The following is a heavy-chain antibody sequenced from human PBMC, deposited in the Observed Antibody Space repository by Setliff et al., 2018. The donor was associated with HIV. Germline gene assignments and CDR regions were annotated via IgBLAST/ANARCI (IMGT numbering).Heavy chain of an antibody. J-gene: IGHJ3*02. D-gene: IGHD3-22*01. CDR3: ASPFGASDSGGYEYEAFAI. V-gene: IGHV1-2*06. CDR2: IDPNSGGT. CDR1: GYSFTGHY. Sequence: ASVKVSCKASGYSFTGHYIHWVRQAPGQGHEWLWRIDPNSGGTKYAQKFQGRVTMTRDTSITTAYMELSRLRSDDTAVYYCASPFGASDSGGYEYEAFAIWGQGTMVTVSS.